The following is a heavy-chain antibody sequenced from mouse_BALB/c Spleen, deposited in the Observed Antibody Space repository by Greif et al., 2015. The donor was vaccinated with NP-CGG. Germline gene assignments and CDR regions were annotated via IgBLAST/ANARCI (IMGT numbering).Heavy chain of an antibody. CDR2: ISGGGSYT. CDR3: ARHEDGYYFDY. D-gene: IGHD2-3*01. CDR1: GFTFSSYG. V-gene: IGHV5-9-2*01. Sequence: EVQGVESGEGLVKPGGSLKLSCAASGFTFSSYGMSWVRQTPEKRLEWVATISGGGSYTYYPDSVKGRFTISRDNAKNNLYLQMSSLRSEDTALYYCARHEDGYYFDYWGQGTTLTVSS. J-gene: IGHJ2*01.